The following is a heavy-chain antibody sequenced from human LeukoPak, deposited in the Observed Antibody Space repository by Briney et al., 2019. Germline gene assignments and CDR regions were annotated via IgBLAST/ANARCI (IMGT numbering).Heavy chain of an antibody. J-gene: IGHJ6*02. CDR3: ARDKDIVVVPAALPIEYYYGMDV. Sequence: ASVKVSCKASGYTLTSYGISWVRQAPGQGLEWMGWISAYNGNTNHAQKLQGRVTMTTDTSTSTAYMELRSLRSDDTAVYYCARDKDIVVVPAALPIEYYYGMDVWGQGTTVTVSS. CDR2: ISAYNGNT. CDR1: GYTLTSYG. V-gene: IGHV1-18*01. D-gene: IGHD2-2*01.